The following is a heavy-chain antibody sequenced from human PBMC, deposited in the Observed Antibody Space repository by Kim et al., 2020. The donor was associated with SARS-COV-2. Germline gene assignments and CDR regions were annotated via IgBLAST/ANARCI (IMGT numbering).Heavy chain of an antibody. D-gene: IGHD3-9*01. CDR3: ARDQTYYDILTGYYVQSFRGYYYYYGMDV. Sequence: GGSLRLSCAASGFTFSSYAMHWVRQAPGKGLEWVAVISYDGSNKYYADSVKGRFTISRDNSKNTLYLQMNSLRAEDTAVYYCARDQTYYDILTGYYVQSFRGYYYYYGMDVWGQGTTVTVSS. V-gene: IGHV3-30*04. CDR2: ISYDGSNK. J-gene: IGHJ6*02. CDR1: GFTFSSYA.